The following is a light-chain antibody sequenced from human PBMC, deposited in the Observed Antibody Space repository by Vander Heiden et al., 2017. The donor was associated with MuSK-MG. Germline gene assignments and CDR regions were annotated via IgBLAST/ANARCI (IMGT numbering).Light chain of an antibody. CDR1: SSNIGSGYD. J-gene: IGLJ2*01. CDR3: QSYDSSLSGSL. CDR2: GNT. Sequence: QSVLTQPPSVSVAPGQRVTISCAGSSSNIGSGYDVHWYQQLPGAAPKLLIYGNTIRPSGVPDRFSGSKSGTSASLAITGLQAEDEADYYCQSYDSSLSGSLFGGGTKLTVL. V-gene: IGLV1-40*01.